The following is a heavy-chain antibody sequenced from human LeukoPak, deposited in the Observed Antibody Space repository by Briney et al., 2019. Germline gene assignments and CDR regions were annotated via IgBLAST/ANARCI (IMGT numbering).Heavy chain of an antibody. Sequence: GRSLRLSCAASGFTFSSYSMNWVRQAPGKGLEWVSYISSSSSTIYYADSVKGRFTISRDNAKNSLYLQMNSLRDEDTAVYYCARGGVAAAVNWFDPWGQGTLVTVSS. D-gene: IGHD6-13*01. V-gene: IGHV3-48*02. J-gene: IGHJ5*02. CDR2: ISSSSSTI. CDR3: ARGGVAAAVNWFDP. CDR1: GFTFSSYS.